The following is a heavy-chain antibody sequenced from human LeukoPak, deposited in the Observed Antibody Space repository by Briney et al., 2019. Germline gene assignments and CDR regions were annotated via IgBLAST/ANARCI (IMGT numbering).Heavy chain of an antibody. Sequence: GGSLRLSCSASGFTFSSYAMHWVRQAPGKGLEYVSAISSNGGSTYYADSVRGRFTISRDNSKNTLYLQMGSLRAEDTAVYYCVKDRDYGDSFYWYFDLWGRGTLVTVSS. CDR2: ISSNGGST. D-gene: IGHD4-17*01. V-gene: IGHV3-64D*06. CDR1: GFTFSSYA. J-gene: IGHJ2*01. CDR3: VKDRDYGDSFYWYFDL.